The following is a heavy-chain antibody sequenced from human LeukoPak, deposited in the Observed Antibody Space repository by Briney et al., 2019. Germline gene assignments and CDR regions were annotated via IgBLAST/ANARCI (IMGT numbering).Heavy chain of an antibody. Sequence: SQTLSLTCTVSGGSISSGDYYWSWIRQPPGKGLEWFGYIYYSGSTYYNPSLKSRVTISVDTSKNQFSLKLSSVTAADTAVYYCARWEEYYYDSSGSRVRDAFDIWGQGTMVTVSS. V-gene: IGHV4-30-4*01. J-gene: IGHJ3*02. CDR3: ARWEEYYYDSSGSRVRDAFDI. CDR1: GGSISSGDYY. D-gene: IGHD3-22*01. CDR2: IYYSGST.